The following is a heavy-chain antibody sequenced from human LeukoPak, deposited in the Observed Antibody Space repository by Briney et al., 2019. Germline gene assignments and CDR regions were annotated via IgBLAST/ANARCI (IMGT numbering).Heavy chain of an antibody. CDR2: INPNSGGT. Sequence: ASVKVSCKASGYTFTGYYMHWVRQAPGQGLEWMGWINPNSGGTNYAQKFQGRVTMTRDTSISTAYMELSRLRSDDTAVYYCARVEGRGAAAARAWSFDIWGRGTLVTVSS. D-gene: IGHD6-25*01. J-gene: IGHJ2*01. CDR1: GYTFTGYY. V-gene: IGHV1-2*02. CDR3: ARVEGRGAAAARAWSFDI.